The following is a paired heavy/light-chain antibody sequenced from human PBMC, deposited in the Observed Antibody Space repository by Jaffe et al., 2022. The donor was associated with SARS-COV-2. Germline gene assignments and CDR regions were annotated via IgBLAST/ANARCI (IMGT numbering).Light chain of an antibody. J-gene: IGKJ3*01. V-gene: IGKV1-39*01. CDR3: QQSYSTPFT. CDR2: AAS. Sequence: DIQMTQSPSSLSASVGDRVTITCRASQSISNYLNWYQQKPGKAPKLLIYAASSLQGGVPSRFSGSGSGTDFTLTISSLQPEDFATYYCQQSYSTPFTFGPGTKVDIK. CDR1: QSISNY.
Heavy chain of an antibody. CDR2: ISYDGSNK. D-gene: IGHD2-2*01. CDR3: AKDKNVVPAAQFDY. J-gene: IGHJ4*02. CDR1: GFSFSSYG. V-gene: IGHV3-30*18. Sequence: QVQLVESGGGVVQPGRSLRLSCAASGFSFSSYGMHWVRQAPGKGLEWVAVISYDGSNKYYADSLKGRFTISRDNSKNTLYLQMNSLRAEDTAVYYCAKDKNVVPAAQFDYWGQGTLVTVSS.